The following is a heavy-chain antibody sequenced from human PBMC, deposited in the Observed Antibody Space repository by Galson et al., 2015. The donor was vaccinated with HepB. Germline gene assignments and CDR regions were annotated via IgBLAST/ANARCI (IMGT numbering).Heavy chain of an antibody. D-gene: IGHD4-23*01. V-gene: IGHV3-48*04. CDR3: VFLRGNDLKPLDH. CDR1: TFIFSTYS. J-gene: IGHJ5*02. Sequence: SLRLSCAASTFIFSTYSMNWVRQAPGKGLECVSYISSSSSTIYYADSVKGRFTISRDNAKNSLHLQMNSLRVEDTAVYYCVFLRGNDLKPLDHCVQGTLVPVSS. CDR2: ISSSSSTI.